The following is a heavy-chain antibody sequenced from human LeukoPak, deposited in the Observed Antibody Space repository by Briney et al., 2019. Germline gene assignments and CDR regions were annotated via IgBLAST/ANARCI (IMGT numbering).Heavy chain of an antibody. J-gene: IGHJ6*02. CDR3: ASHHYNMDV. CDR2: IYYSGST. CDR1: GGSISSSNYY. D-gene: IGHD3-10*01. Sequence: NPLETLSLTCTVSGGSISSSNYYWGWIRQPPGKGLEWVGSIYYSGSTHYNPSLKSRVTISVDTSKNQFSLKVSSVTAADTAVYYCASHHYNMDVWGQGATVTVSS. V-gene: IGHV4-39*01.